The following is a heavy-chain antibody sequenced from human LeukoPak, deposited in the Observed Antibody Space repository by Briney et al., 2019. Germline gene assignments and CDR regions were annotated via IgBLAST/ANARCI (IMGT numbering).Heavy chain of an antibody. J-gene: IGHJ4*02. CDR1: GYTFTSYG. V-gene: IGHV1-18*01. D-gene: IGHD6-6*01. CDR3: ARGYPPGIAARGYFDY. CDR2: ISAYNGNT. Sequence: ASVKVSCKASGYTFTSYGISWVRQAPGQGLEWMGLISAYNGNTNYAQKLQGRVTMTTDTSTSTAYMELRSLRSDDTAVYYCARGYPPGIAARGYFDYWGQGTLVTVSS.